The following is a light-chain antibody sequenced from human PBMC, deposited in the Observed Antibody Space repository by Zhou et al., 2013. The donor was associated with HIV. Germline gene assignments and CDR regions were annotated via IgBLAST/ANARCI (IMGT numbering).Light chain of an antibody. Sequence: EIVLTQSPGTLSLSPGERATLSCRASQSVDSSFLAWYQQKPGQAPRLLIYGASSRATGIPDRFSGSGSGTDFTLTISRLEPEDFAVYYCHQYGSSPTFGQGTKVEIK. CDR1: QSVDSSF. V-gene: IGKV3-20*01. J-gene: IGKJ1*01. CDR3: HQYGSSPT. CDR2: GAS.